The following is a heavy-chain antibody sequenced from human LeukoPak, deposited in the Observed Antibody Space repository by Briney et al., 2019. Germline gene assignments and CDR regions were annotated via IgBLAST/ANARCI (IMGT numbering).Heavy chain of an antibody. J-gene: IGHJ6*02. Sequence: PGGSLRLSCAASGFTFSTYMMTWVRQAPGKGLEWVSFISNSGDNTYYADSVKGRFTSSRDNSKNTLYLQMNSLRAEDTAIYYCARRPSYSPTHFYFCGMEVWGQGTAVTVSS. V-gene: IGHV3-23*01. CDR2: ISNSGDNT. D-gene: IGHD2-15*01. CDR1: GFTFSTYM. CDR3: ARRPSYSPTHFYFCGMEV.